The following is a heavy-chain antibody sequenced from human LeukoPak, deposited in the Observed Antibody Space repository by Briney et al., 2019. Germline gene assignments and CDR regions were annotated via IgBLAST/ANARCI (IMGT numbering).Heavy chain of an antibody. J-gene: IGHJ4*02. CDR2: IYYSGST. D-gene: IGHD4-17*01. CDR3: AREGATVTTNRGFDY. CDR1: GRSISSGGYY. Sequence: SQTLSLTCTVSGRSISSGGYYWRWIRQHPGKGLEWIGCIYYSGSTYYNPSLQSRVTISVDTSKNQFSLKLSSVTAADTAVYYCAREGATVTTNRGFDYWGQGTLVTVSS. V-gene: IGHV4-31*03.